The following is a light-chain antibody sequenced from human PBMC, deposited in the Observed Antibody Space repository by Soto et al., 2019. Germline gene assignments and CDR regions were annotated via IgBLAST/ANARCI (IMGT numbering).Light chain of an antibody. J-gene: IGKJ1*01. CDR2: GAS. V-gene: IGKV3-20*01. CDR1: QSVSSTN. CDR3: QQYGSSAPWT. Sequence: EIVLTQSPGTLSLSPGERATLSCRASQSVSSTNLAWYQQKPGQGPTLLSYGASSRATGIPDRFSGSGSGTDFTLTISRRAPEDFAVYYCQQYGSSAPWTFGQGTKVDSK.